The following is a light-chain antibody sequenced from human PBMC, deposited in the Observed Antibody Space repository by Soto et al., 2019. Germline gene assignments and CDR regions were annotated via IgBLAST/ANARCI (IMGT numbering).Light chain of an antibody. CDR2: DAS. Sequence: QSVLTQPASVSGSPGQSITISCTGTSSDVGGYSYVSWYQHHPGKAPKLMIYDASNRPSGVSNRFSGSKSGNTASLIISGLQAEDEADYYCSSYTSSSTLSTYVFGTGTKVTVL. J-gene: IGLJ1*01. V-gene: IGLV2-14*03. CDR1: SSDVGGYSY. CDR3: SSYTSSSTLSTYV.